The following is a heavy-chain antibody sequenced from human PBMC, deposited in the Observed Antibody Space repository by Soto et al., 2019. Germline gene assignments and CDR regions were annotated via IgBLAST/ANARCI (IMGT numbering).Heavy chain of an antibody. CDR1: GYTFTSYA. V-gene: IGHV1-3*01. CDR2: INAGNGNT. CDR3: ARPHWNYYDSSGPVWFDY. Sequence: ASVKVSCKASGYTFTSYAMHWVRQAPGQRLGWMGWINAGNGNTKYSQKFQGRVTITRDTSASTAYMELSSLRSEDTAVYYCARPHWNYYDSSGPVWFDYWGQGALVTVSS. J-gene: IGHJ4*02. D-gene: IGHD3-22*01.